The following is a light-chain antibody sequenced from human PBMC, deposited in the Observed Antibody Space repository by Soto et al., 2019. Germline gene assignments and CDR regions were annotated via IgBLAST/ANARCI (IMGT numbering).Light chain of an antibody. CDR1: QGIRHD. Sequence: DIQLTQSPSYLPASVGDRVTITCRASQGIRHDLGWYQQKSGTAPKRLIYSASSLQSGVPSRFSGSGSGTEFTLTISSLQPEDFATYYCLQNNSYPVTFGQGTKVDIK. J-gene: IGKJ1*01. V-gene: IGKV1-17*01. CDR2: SAS. CDR3: LQNNSYPVT.